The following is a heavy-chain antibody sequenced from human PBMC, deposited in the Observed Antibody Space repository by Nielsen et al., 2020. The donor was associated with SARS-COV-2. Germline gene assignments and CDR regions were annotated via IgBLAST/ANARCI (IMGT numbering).Heavy chain of an antibody. J-gene: IGHJ4*02. D-gene: IGHD1-26*01. Sequence: GGSLRLSCAASGFTFSSYGMHWVRQAPGKGLEWVAVISYDGSNKYYADSVKGRFTISRDNSKNTLYLQMNSLRAEDTAVYYCAKDGRGGFDYWGQGTPVTVSS. CDR3: AKDGRGGFDY. CDR2: ISYDGSNK. V-gene: IGHV3-30*18. CDR1: GFTFSSYG.